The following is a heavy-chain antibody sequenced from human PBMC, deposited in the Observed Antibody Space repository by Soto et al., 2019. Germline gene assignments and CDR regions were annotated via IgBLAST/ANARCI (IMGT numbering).Heavy chain of an antibody. CDR2: IYWNDDK. J-gene: IGHJ4*02. D-gene: IGHD3-3*01. V-gene: IGHV2-5*01. Sequence: SCPTLVNPTQPLSLTCNFSGFSLCTSGVGVGWIRQPPGKALEWLALIYWNDDKRYSPSLKSRLTITKDTSKNQVVLTMTNMDPVDTATYYCAHRRNNYNFWSQTFAYWAQGTLVRVSP. CDR1: GFSLCTSGVG. CDR3: AHRRNNYNFWSQTFAY.